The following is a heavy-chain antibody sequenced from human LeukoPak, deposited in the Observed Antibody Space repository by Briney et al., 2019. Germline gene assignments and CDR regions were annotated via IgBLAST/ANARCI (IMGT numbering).Heavy chain of an antibody. V-gene: IGHV1-2*02. CDR1: GYTFTGYY. CDR3: ARGGPYYYDSRTFDY. J-gene: IGHJ4*02. CDR2: INPNSGGT. D-gene: IGHD3-22*01. Sequence: GASVKVSCKASGYTFTGYYMHWVRQAPGQGLEWMGWINPNSGGTNYAQKFQGRVTMARDTSISTAYMELSRLRSDDTAVYYCARGGPYYYDSRTFDYWGQGTLVTVSS.